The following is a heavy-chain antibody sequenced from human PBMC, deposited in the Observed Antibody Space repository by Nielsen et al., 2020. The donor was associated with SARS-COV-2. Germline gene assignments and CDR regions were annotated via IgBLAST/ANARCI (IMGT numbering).Heavy chain of an antibody. Sequence: WVRQAPGQGLEWVGRMNPISGRTNFAPKFQGRVTLTRDTSISTAYMEVTSLRSDDTAVYFCARRDWSSGDDYYYYSMDIWGQGTTVTVSS. J-gene: IGHJ6*02. V-gene: IGHV1-2*06. CDR2: MNPISGRT. CDR3: ARRDWSSGDDYYYYSMDI. D-gene: IGHD6-19*01.